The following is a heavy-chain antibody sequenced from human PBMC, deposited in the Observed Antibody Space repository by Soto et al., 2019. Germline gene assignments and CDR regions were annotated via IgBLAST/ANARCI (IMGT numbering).Heavy chain of an antibody. CDR1: GGTFSSYA. V-gene: IGHV1-69*13. Sequence: ASVKVSCKASGGTFSSYAISWVRQAPGQGLEWMGGIIPIFGTANYAQKFQGRVTITADESTSTAYMELSSLRSEDTAVYYCARGLVGRFTMVRGVSTFDYWGQGTLVTVSS. CDR3: ARGLVGRFTMVRGVSTFDY. J-gene: IGHJ4*02. CDR2: IIPIFGTA. D-gene: IGHD3-10*01.